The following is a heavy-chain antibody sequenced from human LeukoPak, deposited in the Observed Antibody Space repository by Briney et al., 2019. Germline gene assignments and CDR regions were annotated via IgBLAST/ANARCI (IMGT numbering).Heavy chain of an antibody. CDR1: GFTFSSYS. D-gene: IGHD1-7*01. Sequence: PGGSLRLSCAASGFTFSSYSMNWVRQAPGKGLEWVSSISSSSSYIYYADSVKGRFTISRDNAKNSLYLQMNSLRAEDTAVYYCARDQRLELPPDYWGQGTLVTVSS. V-gene: IGHV3-21*01. CDR2: ISSSSSYI. J-gene: IGHJ4*02. CDR3: ARDQRLELPPDY.